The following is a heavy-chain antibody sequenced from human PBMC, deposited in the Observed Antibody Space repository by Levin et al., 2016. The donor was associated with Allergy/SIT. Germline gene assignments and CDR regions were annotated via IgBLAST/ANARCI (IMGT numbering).Heavy chain of an antibody. J-gene: IGHJ4*02. D-gene: IGHD3-3*01. CDR1: GFTVSSNY. Sequence: GESLKISCAASGFTVSSNYMSWVRQAPGKGLEWVSAISGSGGSTYYADSVKGRFTISRDNSKNTLYLQMNSLRAEDTAVYYCAKARQYYDFWSGYYDYWGQGTLVTVSS. CDR2: ISGSGGST. CDR3: AKARQYYDFWSGYYDY. V-gene: IGHV3-23*01.